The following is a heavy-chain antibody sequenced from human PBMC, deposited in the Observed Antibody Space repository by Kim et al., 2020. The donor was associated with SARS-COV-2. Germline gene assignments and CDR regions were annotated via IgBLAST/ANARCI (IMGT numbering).Heavy chain of an antibody. J-gene: IGHJ2*01. Sequence: GGSLRLSCAASGFTFSSYWMSWVRQAPGKGLEWVANIKQDGSEKYYVDSVKGRFTISRDNAKNSLYLQMNSLRAEDTAVYYCARPDSSSWKYWYFDLWGRGTLVTVSS. V-gene: IGHV3-7*01. CDR1: GFTFSSYW. CDR2: IKQDGSEK. CDR3: ARPDSSSWKYWYFDL. D-gene: IGHD6-13*01.